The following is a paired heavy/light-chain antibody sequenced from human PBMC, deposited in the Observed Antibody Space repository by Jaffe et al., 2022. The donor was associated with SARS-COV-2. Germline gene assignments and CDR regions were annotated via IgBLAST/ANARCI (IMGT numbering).Heavy chain of an antibody. D-gene: IGHD3-22*01. CDR2: ISFDGNNT. J-gene: IGHJ5*02. V-gene: IGHV3-30*04. CDR3: ARPHRDYYDSSGSYSPFDP. CDR1: GFTFSSYA. Sequence: QVQLVESGGGVVQPGRSLRLSCAASGFTFSSYAMHWVRQAPGKGLEWVAVISFDGNNTYYADSVKGRFTFSRDNSKNTLYLQMNTLRAEDTAVYYCARPHRDYYDSSGSYSPFDPWGQGTLVTVSS.
Light chain of an antibody. J-gene: IGKJ1*01. CDR3: QQYNNWPAVA. V-gene: IGKV3-15*01. CDR1: QSVSSN. CDR2: GAS. Sequence: EVVMTQSPATLSVSPGERATLSCRASQSVSSNLAWYQQRPGQAPRLLIYGASTRATGIPARFSGSGSGTEFTLTISSLQSEDFAVYYCQQYNNWPAVAFGQGTKVEIK.